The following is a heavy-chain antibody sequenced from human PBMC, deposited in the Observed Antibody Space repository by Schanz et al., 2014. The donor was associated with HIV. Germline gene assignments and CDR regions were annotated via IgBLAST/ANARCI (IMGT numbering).Heavy chain of an antibody. D-gene: IGHD6-19*01. J-gene: IGHJ6*02. Sequence: DVQLVESGGGLVKRGGSLRLSCAASGFTFNNYGVNWVRQAPGKGLEWISSISSNTNYINYADSVKGRFTISRDNSKNSVFLQMARLRAEDTAVYYCARGSWYSSGWVDDQYYYDVDVWGQGTTVTVSS. CDR1: GFTFNNYG. CDR3: ARGSWYSSGWVDDQYYYDVDV. CDR2: ISSNTNYI. V-gene: IGHV3-21*06.